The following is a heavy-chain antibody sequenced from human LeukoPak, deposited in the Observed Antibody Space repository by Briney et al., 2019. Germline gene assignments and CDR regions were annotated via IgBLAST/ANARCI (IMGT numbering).Heavy chain of an antibody. CDR2: IYPGDSDT. CDR3: ARLAYYDILTGYSPTEPFDY. D-gene: IGHD3-9*01. Sequence: GESLKISCKGSGYSFTSYWIGWVRQMPGKGLEWMEIIYPGDSDTRYSPSFQGQVTISADKSISTAYLQWSSLKASDTAMYYCARLAYYDILTGYSPTEPFDYWGQGTLVTVSS. V-gene: IGHV5-51*01. J-gene: IGHJ4*02. CDR1: GYSFTSYW.